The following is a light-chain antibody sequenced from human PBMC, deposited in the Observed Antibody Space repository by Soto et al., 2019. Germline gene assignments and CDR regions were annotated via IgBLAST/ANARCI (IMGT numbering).Light chain of an antibody. CDR1: QSVSSSY. J-gene: IGKJ2*01. V-gene: IGKV3-20*01. CDR3: QQCGGSPYT. Sequence: EIVLTQSPGTLSLSPGERATLSCRASQSVSSSYLAWYQQGPGQAPRLLMYRASSRATGIPDRFSGSGSGAVFALTFSRLEPGDFAVYYCQQCGGSPYTFGQGTKLEMK. CDR2: RAS.